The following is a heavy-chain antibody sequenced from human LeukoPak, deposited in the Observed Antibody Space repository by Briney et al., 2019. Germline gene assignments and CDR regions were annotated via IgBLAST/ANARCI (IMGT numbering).Heavy chain of an antibody. CDR1: GFTFSNYG. V-gene: IGHV3-23*01. Sequence: PGRSLRLSCAASGFTFSNYGMHWVRQAPGKGLEWVSAISGSGGSTYYADSVKGRFTISRDNSKNTLYLQMNSLRAEDTAVYYCAKGIRYDSSGYSDYWGQGTLVTVSS. CDR3: AKGIRYDSSGYSDY. J-gene: IGHJ4*02. D-gene: IGHD3-22*01. CDR2: ISGSGGST.